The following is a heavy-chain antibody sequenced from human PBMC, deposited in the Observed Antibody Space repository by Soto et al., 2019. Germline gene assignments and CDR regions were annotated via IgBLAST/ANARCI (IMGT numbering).Heavy chain of an antibody. CDR3: ASVRVILGVDI. Sequence: QVQLVQSGAEVKKPGASVKVSCKASGYTFTGYDINWVRQATGQGLEWMGWMNPHSGNTNYAQKFQGRVTMTRNNAIRTAYMELSRLGAEDTAMYYCASVRVILGVDIWGPGTMVCVSS. CDR2: MNPHSGNT. D-gene: IGHD3-22*01. CDR1: GYTFTGYD. V-gene: IGHV1-8*01. J-gene: IGHJ3*02.